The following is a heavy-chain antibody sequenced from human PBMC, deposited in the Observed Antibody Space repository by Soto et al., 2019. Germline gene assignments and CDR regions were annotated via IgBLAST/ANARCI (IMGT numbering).Heavy chain of an antibody. CDR2: IFVTSTII. CDR1: GFTFSDYS. J-gene: IGHJ4*02. CDR3: ARDKDWAFDN. Sequence: VQLVESGGKLVQPGRSLRLSCVASGFTFSDYSMVWVRQSPGKGLEWISYIFVTSTIIYYADSVKGRFTVSRDNAQNSLSLQMNSLRVEDTGIYYWARDKDWAFDNWGQGTLVTVAS. D-gene: IGHD3-9*01. V-gene: IGHV3-48*04.